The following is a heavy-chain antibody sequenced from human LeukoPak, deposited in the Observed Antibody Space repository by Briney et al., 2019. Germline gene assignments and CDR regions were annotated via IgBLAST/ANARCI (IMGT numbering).Heavy chain of an antibody. D-gene: IGHD3-10*01. J-gene: IGHJ3*02. CDR1: GFTFSNNA. Sequence: GGSLRLSCAVSGFTFSNNAMHWVRQAPAKGLEWLGVISHDGRDKYYADSVKGRFTVSRDNSKNILYLQMNSLRVEGTAVYYCARMGTMIRGVATGLDIWGQGTMVTVSS. CDR3: ARMGTMIRGVATGLDI. V-gene: IGHV3-30-3*01. CDR2: ISHDGRDK.